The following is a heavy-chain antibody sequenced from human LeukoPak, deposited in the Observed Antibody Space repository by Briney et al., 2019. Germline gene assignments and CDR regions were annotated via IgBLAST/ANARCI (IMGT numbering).Heavy chain of an antibody. CDR1: GFTFSSYV. Sequence: GGSLRLSCAASGFTFSSYVMHWVRQAPGKGLECVAIITYDGSNEYYADSVKGRFTISRDNTKNSLYLQMNSLRAEDTALYDCARDGGVGATGAFDIWGQGTMVTVSS. D-gene: IGHD1-26*01. J-gene: IGHJ3*02. CDR2: ITYDGSNE. CDR3: ARDGGVGATGAFDI. V-gene: IGHV3-30*03.